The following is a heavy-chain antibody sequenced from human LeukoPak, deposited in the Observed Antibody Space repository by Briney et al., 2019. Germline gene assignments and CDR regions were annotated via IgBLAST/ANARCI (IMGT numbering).Heavy chain of an antibody. J-gene: IGHJ4*02. CDR3: ARGLTMVRGVIMSY. V-gene: IGHV1-8*03. Sequence: ASVKVSCKASGYTFTSYDINWVRQATGQGLEWMGWMNPNSGNTGYAQKFQGRVTITRNTSISTAYMELSSLRSEDTAVYYCARGLTMVRGVIMSYWGQGTLVTVSS. CDR1: GYTFTSYD. CDR2: MNPNSGNT. D-gene: IGHD3-10*01.